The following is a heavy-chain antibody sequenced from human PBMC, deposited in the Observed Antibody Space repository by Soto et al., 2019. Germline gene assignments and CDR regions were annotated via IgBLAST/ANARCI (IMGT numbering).Heavy chain of an antibody. Sequence: EVQLLESGGGLVQPGGSLRLSCAASGFTFNNYAMGWVRQAPGKGLEWVSAITDSGDDTYYIDSVKGRFIISRDNSKSTLYLLITRLTAVATAIYYCAKLGSSSWSPHYYFDYWGQGTLVTVSS. CDR3: AKLGSSSWSPHYYFDY. V-gene: IGHV3-23*01. D-gene: IGHD2-2*01. CDR1: GFTFNNYA. J-gene: IGHJ4*02. CDR2: ITDSGDDT.